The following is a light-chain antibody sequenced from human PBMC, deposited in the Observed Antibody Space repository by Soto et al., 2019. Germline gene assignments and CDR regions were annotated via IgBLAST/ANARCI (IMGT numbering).Light chain of an antibody. Sequence: QSALTQPPSASGSPGQSVTISCTGTSSDVGGYNYVSWYQLQPGKAPKLIIYEVSKRPSGVPDHFSGSKSGNTASLTVSGLQADDEADYYCSSFGGSNHVVFGGGTKLTVL. CDR1: SSDVGGYNY. CDR3: SSFGGSNHVV. V-gene: IGLV2-8*01. J-gene: IGLJ2*01. CDR2: EVS.